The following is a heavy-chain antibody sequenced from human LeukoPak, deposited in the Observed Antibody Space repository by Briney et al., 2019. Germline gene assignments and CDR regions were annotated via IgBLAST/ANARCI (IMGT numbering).Heavy chain of an antibody. CDR1: GFTFSSYT. CDR3: ARVGAGFYFDY. Sequence: GGSLRLSCAASGFTFSSYTMNWVRQAPGKGLEWVSSISSSSSFIYYADSVKGRFTISRDNAKNSLYLQMSSLRAEDTAVYYCARVGAGFYFDYWGQGTLVTVSS. J-gene: IGHJ4*02. CDR2: ISSSSSFI. D-gene: IGHD1-14*01. V-gene: IGHV3-21*06.